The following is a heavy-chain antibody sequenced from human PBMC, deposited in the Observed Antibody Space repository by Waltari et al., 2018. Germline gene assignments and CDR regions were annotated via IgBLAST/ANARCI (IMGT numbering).Heavy chain of an antibody. Sequence: QVQLVESGGGVVQPGRSLRLSCAASGFTFSSYAMHWVRQAPGKGLEWGAGRSYVGSNRDYADSVKGRFTISRDKSKNTLYLQMNSLGAEDTAVYYCARQRRSSGHAFDIWGQGTMVTVSS. CDR1: GFTFSSYA. CDR2: RSYVGSNR. D-gene: IGHD6-19*01. V-gene: IGHV3-30*04. CDR3: ARQRRSSGHAFDI. J-gene: IGHJ3*02.